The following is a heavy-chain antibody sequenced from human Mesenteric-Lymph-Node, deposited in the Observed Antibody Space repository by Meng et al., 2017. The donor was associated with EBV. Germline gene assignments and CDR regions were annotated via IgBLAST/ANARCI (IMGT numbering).Heavy chain of an antibody. CDR3: AVAVAGTGGYYFDY. CDR2: INTSSSGT. Sequence: QVVQSGAGVKKPGPSVKVSCKASGYTFTGYNKERGRQRPGQGLGWKGRINTSSSGTNYAQKFQCRVTMTRDTATSTGYVELGRLRSDDTAVDYCAVAVAGTGGYYFDYWGQGTLVTVSS. V-gene: IGHV1-2*06. D-gene: IGHD6-19*01. J-gene: IGHJ4*02. CDR1: GYTFTGYN.